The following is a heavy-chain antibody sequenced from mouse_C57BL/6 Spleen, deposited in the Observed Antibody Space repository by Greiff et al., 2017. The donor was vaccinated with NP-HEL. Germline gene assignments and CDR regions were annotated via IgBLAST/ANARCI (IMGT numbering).Heavy chain of an antibody. J-gene: IGHJ2*01. CDR2: IHPNSGST. D-gene: IGHD1-1*01. Sequence: QVQLQQPGAELVKPGASVKLSCKASGYTFTSYWMHWVKQRPGQGLEWIGMIHPNSGSTNYNEKFKSKATLTVDKSSSTAYMQLSSLTSEDSAVYYCAREITTVVENYFDDWGQGTTLTVSS. V-gene: IGHV1-64*01. CDR3: AREITTVVENYFDD. CDR1: GYTFTSYW.